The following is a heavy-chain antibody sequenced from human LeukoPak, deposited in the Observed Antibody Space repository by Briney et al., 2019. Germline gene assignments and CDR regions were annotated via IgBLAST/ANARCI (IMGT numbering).Heavy chain of an antibody. CDR3: ARSISSSSSFDY. CDR1: GFTFGSYA. Sequence: GGSLRLSCATSGFTFGSYAKNWVRQAPGKGLEWVSGISYSGASTYYGDSVKGRFTISRDNAENTLYLQMNTLGAEDTAIYYCARSISSSSSFDYWGQGTLVTVSS. V-gene: IGHV3-23*01. D-gene: IGHD6-6*01. CDR2: ISYSGAST. J-gene: IGHJ4*02.